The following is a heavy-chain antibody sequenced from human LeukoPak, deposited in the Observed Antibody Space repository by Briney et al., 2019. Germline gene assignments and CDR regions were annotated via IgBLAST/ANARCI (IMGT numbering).Heavy chain of an antibody. CDR1: GFTFSSYA. CDR2: ISYDGSNK. Sequence: PGGSLRLSCAASGFTFSSYAMHWVRQAPGKGLEWVAVISYDGSNKYYADSVKGRFTISRDNSKNTLYLQMNSLRAEDTAVYYCARDTHIVVVTAIHRLFEFYFDCWGQGTLVTVSS. CDR3: ARDTHIVVVTAIHRLFEFYFDC. J-gene: IGHJ4*02. V-gene: IGHV3-30-3*01. D-gene: IGHD2-21*02.